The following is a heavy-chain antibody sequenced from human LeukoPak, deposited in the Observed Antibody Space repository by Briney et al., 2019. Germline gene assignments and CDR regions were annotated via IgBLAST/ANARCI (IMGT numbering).Heavy chain of an antibody. J-gene: IGHJ5*02. D-gene: IGHD2-15*01. CDR3: ARGRYCSGGSCYGPVKVDP. V-gene: IGHV1-8*01. Sequence: GASVKVSCKASGYSFTSYDINWVRQATGQGPEWMGWMNPNSGNTGYAQKFQGRVTMTRNTSISTAYMVLSSLRSEDTAVYYCARGRYCSGGSCYGPVKVDPWGQGTLVTVSS. CDR1: GYSFTSYD. CDR2: MNPNSGNT.